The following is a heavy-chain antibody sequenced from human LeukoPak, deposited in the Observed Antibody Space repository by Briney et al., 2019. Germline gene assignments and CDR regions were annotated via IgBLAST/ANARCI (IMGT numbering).Heavy chain of an antibody. Sequence: PSETLSLTCTVSGGSISSGSYYWSWIRQPAGKGLEWIGRIYTSGSTNYNPSLKSRVTISVDTSKNQFSLKLSSVTAADTAVYYCARGYRLWFGELGPHDYWGQGTLVTVSS. V-gene: IGHV4-61*02. J-gene: IGHJ4*02. D-gene: IGHD3-10*01. CDR3: ARGYRLWFGELGPHDY. CDR2: IYTSGST. CDR1: GGSISSGSYY.